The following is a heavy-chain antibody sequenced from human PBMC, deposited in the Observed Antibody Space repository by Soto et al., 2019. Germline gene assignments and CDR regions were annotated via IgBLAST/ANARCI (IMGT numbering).Heavy chain of an antibody. CDR3: VLVVVVPAATNWFDP. V-gene: IGHV5-10-1*01. CDR2: IDPSDSYT. CDR1: GYSFTSYW. D-gene: IGHD2-2*01. J-gene: IGHJ5*02. Sequence: GESLKISCKGSGYSFTSYWISWVRQMPGKGLEWMGRIDPSDSYTNYSPSFQGHVTISADKSISTAYLQWSSLKASDTAMYYCVLVVVVPAATNWFDPWGQEPWSPSPQ.